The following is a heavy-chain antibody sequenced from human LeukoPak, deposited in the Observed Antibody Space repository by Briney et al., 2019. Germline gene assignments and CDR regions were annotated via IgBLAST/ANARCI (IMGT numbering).Heavy chain of an antibody. D-gene: IGHD6-13*01. V-gene: IGHV3-74*01. CDR1: GFTFSSYW. J-gene: IGHJ5*02. Sequence: GGSLRLSCAASGFTFSSYWMHWVRQAPGKGLVWVSRISYDGGDPSYADSVKGRFTISRDNAKNTLYLQMNSLTAEDTAVYYCARGYSSRLYNWLDPWGQGTLVTVSS. CDR3: ARGYSSRLYNWLDP. CDR2: ISYDGGDP.